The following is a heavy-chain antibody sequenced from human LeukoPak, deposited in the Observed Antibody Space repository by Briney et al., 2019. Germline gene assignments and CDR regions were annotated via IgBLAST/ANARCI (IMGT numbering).Heavy chain of an antibody. V-gene: IGHV4-34*01. CDR3: ARGNGILKAAFDI. CDR2: INHSGST. Sequence: KPSETLSLTCAVYGGSFSGYYWSWIRQPPGKGLEWIGEINHSGSTNYNPSLKSRVTISVDTSKNQFSLKLSSVTAADTAVYYCARGNGILKAAFDIWGQGTMVTVSS. J-gene: IGHJ3*02. CDR1: GGSFSGYY.